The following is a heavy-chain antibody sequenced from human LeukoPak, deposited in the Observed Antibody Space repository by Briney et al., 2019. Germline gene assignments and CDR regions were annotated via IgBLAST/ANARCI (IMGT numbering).Heavy chain of an antibody. J-gene: IGHJ5*02. D-gene: IGHD3-3*01. V-gene: IGHV3-48*03. CDR2: ISSSGSTI. Sequence: PGGSLRLSCAASGFTFSSYEVNWVRQAPGKGLEWVSYISSSGSTIYYADSVKGRFTISRDNAKNSLYLQMNSLRAEDTAVYYCAGAPQYYDFWSDYYGFDPWGQGTLVTVSS. CDR1: GFTFSSYE. CDR3: AGAPQYYDFWSDYYGFDP.